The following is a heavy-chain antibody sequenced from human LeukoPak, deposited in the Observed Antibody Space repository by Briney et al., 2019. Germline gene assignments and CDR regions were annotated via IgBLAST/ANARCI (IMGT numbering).Heavy chain of an antibody. V-gene: IGHV3-7*01. CDR3: ARVRGYDILTGYYSPYFDY. D-gene: IGHD3-9*01. CDR2: IKQDGSEK. J-gene: IGHJ4*02. CDR1: GFTFSSYW. Sequence: GSLRLSCAASGFTFSSYWMSWVRQAPGKGLEWVTNIKQDGSEKYYVDSVKGRFTISRDNAKNSLYLQMNSLRAEDTAVYYCARVRGYDILTGYYSPYFDYWGQGTLVTVSS.